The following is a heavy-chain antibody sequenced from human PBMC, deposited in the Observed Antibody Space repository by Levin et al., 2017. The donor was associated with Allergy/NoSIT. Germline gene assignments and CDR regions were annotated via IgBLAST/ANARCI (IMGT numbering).Heavy chain of an antibody. J-gene: IGHJ4*02. CDR3: ARHNFRGWLSN. D-gene: IGHD5-12*01. CDR2: IDPSDSYN. V-gene: IGHV5-10-1*01. Sequence: PGESLKISCKGSGYSFTSQWISWVRQMPGKGLEWMGRIDPSDSYNNYSPSFEGHVTIAADKSISTAYLKWSSLKASETAMYYCARHNFRGWLSNWGQGTLVTVSS. CDR1: GYSFTSQW.